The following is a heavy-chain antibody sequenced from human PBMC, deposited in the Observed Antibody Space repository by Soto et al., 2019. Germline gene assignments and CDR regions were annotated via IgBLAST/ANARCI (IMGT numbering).Heavy chain of an antibody. V-gene: IGHV3-21*01. J-gene: IGHJ4*02. D-gene: IGHD2-8*01. CDR1: GFTFSSYS. Sequence: EVQLVESGGGLVKPGGSLRLSCAASGFTFSSYSMNWVRQAPGKGLEWVSSISSSSSYIYYADSVKGRFTISRDNAKNSLYLKMNSLRAEDTAVYYCARGGVNGYYFDYWGQGTLVTVSS. CDR3: ARGGVNGYYFDY. CDR2: ISSSSSYI.